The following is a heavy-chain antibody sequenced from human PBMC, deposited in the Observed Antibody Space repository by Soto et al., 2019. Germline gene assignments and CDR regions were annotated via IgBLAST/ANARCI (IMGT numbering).Heavy chain of an antibody. CDR1: GYTFTSYA. Sequence: ASVKVSCKASGYTFTSYAMHWVRQAPGQRREWMGWINAGNGNTKYSQKFQGRVTITRDTSASTAYMELSSLRSEDTAVYYCAREMVRGVISVVGWFDPWGQGTLVTVSS. CDR3: AREMVRGVISVVGWFDP. D-gene: IGHD3-10*01. V-gene: IGHV1-3*01. J-gene: IGHJ5*02. CDR2: INAGNGNT.